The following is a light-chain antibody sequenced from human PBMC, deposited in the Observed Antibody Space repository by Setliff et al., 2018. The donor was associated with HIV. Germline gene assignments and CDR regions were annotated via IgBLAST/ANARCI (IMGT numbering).Light chain of an antibody. Sequence: QSALAQTASVSGSPGQSITISCTGTSSDVGSYNLVSWYQQHPVKAPKLMIYEGNKRPSGVSNRFSGSKSDNTASLTISGLRAEDEADYYCCSYASSSTVVFGGGT. CDR2: EGN. CDR1: SSDVGSYNL. V-gene: IGLV2-23*01. CDR3: CSYASSSTVV. J-gene: IGLJ3*02.